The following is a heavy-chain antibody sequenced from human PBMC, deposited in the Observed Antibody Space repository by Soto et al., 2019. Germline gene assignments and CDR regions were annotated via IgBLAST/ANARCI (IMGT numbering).Heavy chain of an antibody. D-gene: IGHD6-19*01. J-gene: IGHJ4*02. CDR3: ARASSSGWTDY. CDR2: IYYSGSA. Sequence: PSETLSLTCTVSGGSISSYYWSWIRQPPGKGLEWIGYIYYSGSANYNPSLKSRVTISVDTSKNQFSLKLSSVTAADTAVYYCARASSSGWTDYWGQGTLVTVSS. CDR1: GGSISSYY. V-gene: IGHV4-59*01.